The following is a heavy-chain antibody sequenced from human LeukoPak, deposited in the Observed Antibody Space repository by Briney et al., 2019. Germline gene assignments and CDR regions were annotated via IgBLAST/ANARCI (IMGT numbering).Heavy chain of an antibody. D-gene: IGHD3-10*01. CDR2: INHSGST. Sequence: SETLSLTCAVYGGSFSGYYWSWIRQPPGKGLEWIGEINHSGSTNYNPSLKSRVTISVDTSKNQFTLKLSSVTAADTAVYYCARTKVRGRFDYWGQGTLVTVSS. V-gene: IGHV4-34*01. CDR1: GGSFSGYY. J-gene: IGHJ4*02. CDR3: ARTKVRGRFDY.